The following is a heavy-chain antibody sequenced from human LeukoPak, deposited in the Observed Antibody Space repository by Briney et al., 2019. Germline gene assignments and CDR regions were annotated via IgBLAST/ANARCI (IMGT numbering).Heavy chain of an antibody. CDR1: GYTLTELS. Sequence: GSVKVSCKVSGYTLTELSMHWVRQAPGKGLEWMGGFDPEDGETIYAQKFQGRVTMTEDTSTDTAYMELSSLRSEDTAVYYCASHLIAARNFDYWGQGTLVTVSS. V-gene: IGHV1-24*01. CDR3: ASHLIAARNFDY. CDR2: FDPEDGET. D-gene: IGHD6-6*01. J-gene: IGHJ4*02.